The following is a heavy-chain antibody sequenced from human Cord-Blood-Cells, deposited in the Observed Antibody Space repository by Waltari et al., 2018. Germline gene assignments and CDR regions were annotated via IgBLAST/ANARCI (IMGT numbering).Heavy chain of an antibody. J-gene: IGHJ5*02. Sequence: QVQLVQSGAEVKKPGASVKVSCKASGYTFTGYYMHWVRQAPGQGLEWMGWINPNSGGTNYAKKFQGWVTRTRDTSISTAYVELSRLRSDDTAVYYCARAGGYCSSTSCHYNWFDPWGQGTLVTVSS. CDR2: INPNSGGT. CDR3: ARAGGYCSSTSCHYNWFDP. CDR1: GYTFTGYY. D-gene: IGHD2-2*01. V-gene: IGHV1-2*04.